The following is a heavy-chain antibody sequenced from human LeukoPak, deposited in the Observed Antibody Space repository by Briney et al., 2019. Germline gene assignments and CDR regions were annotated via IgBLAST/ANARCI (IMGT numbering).Heavy chain of an antibody. CDR1: GGTFSSYA. D-gene: IGHD3-10*01. J-gene: IGHJ4*02. CDR3: AREITMVRGARAGFDY. CDR2: IIPIFGTA. Sequence: SVKVSCKASGGTFSSYAISWVRQGPGQGLEWMGGIIPIFGTANYAQKFQGRVTITTDESTSTAYMELSSLRSEDTAVYYCAREITMVRGARAGFDYWGQGTLVTVSS. V-gene: IGHV1-69*05.